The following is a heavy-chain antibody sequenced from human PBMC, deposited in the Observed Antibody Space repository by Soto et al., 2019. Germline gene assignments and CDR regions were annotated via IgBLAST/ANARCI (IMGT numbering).Heavy chain of an antibody. Sequence: XESLRLSFAASGFTFSVYSKNWVRQAPGKGLEWVSSISSSSSSIYYADSLKGRFTISRDNAQKSLYLQINSLRAEDTAVYYCARAGGSLLKYYFDSWGQGTLVTVSS. CDR2: ISSSSSSI. J-gene: IGHJ4*02. D-gene: IGHD3-22*01. CDR1: GFTFSVYS. V-gene: IGHV3-21*01. CDR3: ARAGGSLLKYYFDS.